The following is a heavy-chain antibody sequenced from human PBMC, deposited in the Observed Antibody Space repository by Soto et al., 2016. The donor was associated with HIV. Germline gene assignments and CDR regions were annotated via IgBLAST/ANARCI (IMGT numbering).Heavy chain of an antibody. Sequence: QVRLHQWGAGVVKPSETLSLTCAVYGGSLSGYYWSWIRQSPGKGLEWIGEVNDRGIVHYNPSLKRRLTITVESTKNQFFLNLRSVTAADTATYYCVRIASGPPTSPFDSWGQGTLITISS. CDR3: VRIASGPPTSPFDS. J-gene: IGHJ4*02. CDR2: VNDRGIV. CDR1: GGSLSGYY. D-gene: IGHD6-19*01. V-gene: IGHV4-34*01.